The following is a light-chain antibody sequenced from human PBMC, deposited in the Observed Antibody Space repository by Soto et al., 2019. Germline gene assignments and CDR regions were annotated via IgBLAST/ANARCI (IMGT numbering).Light chain of an antibody. CDR3: GTWDSSLSAGKV. Sequence: SVLTQPPSVSAAPGQKVTISCSGSSSNIGNNYVSWYQQLPGTAPKLLIYDNNKRPSGIPDRFSGSKSGTSATLGITGLQTGDEADYYCGTWDSSLSAGKVXGTGTKVPVL. V-gene: IGLV1-51*01. J-gene: IGLJ1*01. CDR2: DNN. CDR1: SSNIGNNY.